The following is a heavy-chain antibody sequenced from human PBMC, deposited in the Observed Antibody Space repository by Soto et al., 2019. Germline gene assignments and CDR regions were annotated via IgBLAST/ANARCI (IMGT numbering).Heavy chain of an antibody. D-gene: IGHD1-26*01. CDR1: GFSFSSFV. V-gene: IGHV3-23*01. J-gene: IGHJ4*02. CDR3: ARWSFLAH. CDR2: LSGSDGKT. Sequence: EVQLLESGGRLVQPGGSLRLSCATSGFSFSSFVMSWVRQAPGKGLEWVSSLSGSDGKTYYADSVKGRFPMSTDTSKSTLYLEMNSLRAEDTAVYYCARWSFLAHWGQGTRVTVS.